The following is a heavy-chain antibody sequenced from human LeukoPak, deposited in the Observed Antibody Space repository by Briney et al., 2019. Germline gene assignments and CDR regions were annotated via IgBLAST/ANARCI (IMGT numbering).Heavy chain of an antibody. Sequence: PGGSLRLSCAASGFTFSSYAMHWVRQAPGKGLEWLSYIGSSGSTIYYADSVKGRFTISRDNAKNSLYLQMNSLRAEDTAVYYCARAEWELRYWGQGTLVTVSS. CDR3: ARAEWELRY. V-gene: IGHV3-48*03. J-gene: IGHJ4*02. D-gene: IGHD1-26*01. CDR2: IGSSGSTI. CDR1: GFTFSSYA.